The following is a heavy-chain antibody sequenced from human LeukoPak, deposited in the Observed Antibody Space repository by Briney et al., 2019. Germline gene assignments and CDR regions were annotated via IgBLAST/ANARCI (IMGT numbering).Heavy chain of an antibody. D-gene: IGHD3-3*01. J-gene: IGHJ5*02. CDR2: INPNSGGT. CDR1: GYTFTSYY. CDR3: ARGEASTIFGGVWFDP. Sequence: LEASVTVSCKASGYTFTSYYMHWVRQAPGQGLEWMGWINPNSGGTNYAQKFQGRVTMTRDTSISTAYMELSRLRSDDTAVYYSARGEASTIFGGVWFDPWGQGTLVTVSS. V-gene: IGHV1-2*03.